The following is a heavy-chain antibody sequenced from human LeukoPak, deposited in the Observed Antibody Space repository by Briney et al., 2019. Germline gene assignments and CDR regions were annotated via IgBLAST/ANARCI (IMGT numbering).Heavy chain of an antibody. CDR3: ARLGRVTYYYGSGSYRHYYYYYMDV. J-gene: IGHJ6*03. V-gene: IGHV3-48*03. D-gene: IGHD3-10*01. CDR1: GFTFSSYE. CDR2: ISSSGSTI. Sequence: GGSLRLSCAASGFTFSSYEMNWVRQAPGKGLEWVSYISSSGSTIYYADSVKGRFTISRDNAKNSLYLQMNSLRAEDTAVYYCARLGRVTYYYGSGSYRHYYYYYMDVWGKGTTVTIS.